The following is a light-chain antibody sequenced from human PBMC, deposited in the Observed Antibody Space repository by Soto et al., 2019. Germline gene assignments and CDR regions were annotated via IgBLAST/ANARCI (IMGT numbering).Light chain of an antibody. CDR1: QSISSY. CDR2: AAS. J-gene: IGKJ2*01. Sequence: DIQMTQSPSSLSASVGDRVTITCRASQSISSYLNWYQQKPGKAPKPLIYAASSLQSGVPSRFSGSGSGTDFTLTSSSLQPEDFATYYCQQSYRTPMYTFGQGTKLEIK. V-gene: IGKV1-39*01. CDR3: QQSYRTPMYT.